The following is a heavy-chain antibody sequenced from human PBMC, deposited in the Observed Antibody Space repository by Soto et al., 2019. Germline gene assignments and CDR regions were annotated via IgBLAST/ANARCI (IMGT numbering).Heavy chain of an antibody. CDR1: KFSFNNYW. D-gene: IGHD6-13*01. CDR3: VREPWGFSGTWYDY. Sequence: GGSLRLSCAASKFSFNNYWMHWVRQVPGKGPAWVSRINHDGSKTEYADSVKGRFTISRDNTKNTLYLQMNSLRVEDTAMYYCVREPWGFSGTWYDYWGQGTLVTVSS. CDR2: INHDGSKT. J-gene: IGHJ4*02. V-gene: IGHV3-74*01.